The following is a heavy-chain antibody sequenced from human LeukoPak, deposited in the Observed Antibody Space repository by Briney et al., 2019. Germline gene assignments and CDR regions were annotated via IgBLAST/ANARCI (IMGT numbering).Heavy chain of an antibody. J-gene: IGHJ2*01. V-gene: IGHV1-69*01. CDR1: GGTFSSYA. CDR2: IIPIFGTA. CDR3: ARKYCSSTSCYKIRDWYFDL. D-gene: IGHD2-2*02. Sequence: SVKVSCKASGGTFSSYAISWVRQAPGQGLEWMGGIIPIFGTANYAQKFQGRVTITADESTSTAYMELSSLRSEATAVYYCARKYCSSTSCYKIRDWYFDLWGRGTLVTVSS.